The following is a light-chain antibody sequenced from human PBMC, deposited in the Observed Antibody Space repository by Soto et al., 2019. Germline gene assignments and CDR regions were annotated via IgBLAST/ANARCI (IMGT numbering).Light chain of an antibody. CDR3: QQFNSYTLT. Sequence: AIQLTQSPSSLSASVGDRVTITCRASQGISSALAWYQQKPGKAPKLLIYYASSLESGVPSRFSGSGSGTDFTLTISSLQPEDFAPYYCQQFNSYTLTFGGGTKVEIK. CDR2: YAS. V-gene: IGKV1-13*02. J-gene: IGKJ4*01. CDR1: QGISSA.